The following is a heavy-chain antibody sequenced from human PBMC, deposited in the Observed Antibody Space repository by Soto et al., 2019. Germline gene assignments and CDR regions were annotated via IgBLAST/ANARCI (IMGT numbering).Heavy chain of an antibody. D-gene: IGHD2-2*01. V-gene: IGHV1-3*01. CDR2: INAGNGNT. Sequence: ASVKVSCKASGYTFTSYAMHWVRQAPGQRLEWMGWINAGNGNTKYSQKFQGRVTITRDTSASTAYMELSSLRSEDTAVYYCARGKSPPAXVDYWGQRTLVTVSS. CDR1: GYTFTSYA. J-gene: IGHJ4*02. CDR3: ARGKSPPAXVDY.